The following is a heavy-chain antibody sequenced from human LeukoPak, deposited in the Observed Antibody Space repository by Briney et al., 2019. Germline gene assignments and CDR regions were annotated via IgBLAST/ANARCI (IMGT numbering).Heavy chain of an antibody. J-gene: IGHJ4*02. Sequence: ASVKVSCKASGYTFTGYYMHWVRQAPGQGLEWMGIINPSGGSTSYAQKFQGRVTMTRDTSTSTVYMELSRLRSDDTAVYYCARGNYDFWSGYQNFDYWGQGTLVTVSS. D-gene: IGHD3-3*01. CDR2: INPSGGST. V-gene: IGHV1-46*01. CDR3: ARGNYDFWSGYQNFDY. CDR1: GYTFTGYY.